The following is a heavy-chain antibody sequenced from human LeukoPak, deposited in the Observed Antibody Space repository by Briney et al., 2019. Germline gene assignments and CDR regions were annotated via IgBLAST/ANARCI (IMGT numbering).Heavy chain of an antibody. J-gene: IGHJ5*02. CDR3: ARVYRALFWFDP. CDR1: GGSISSGGYY. V-gene: IGHV4-31*03. D-gene: IGHD1-26*01. Sequence: SGTLSLTCTVSGGSISSGGYYWSWIRQHPGKGLEWIGYIYYSGSTYYNPSLKSRVTISVDTSKNQFSLKLSSVPAADTAVYYCARVYRALFWFDPWGQGTLVTVSS. CDR2: IYYSGST.